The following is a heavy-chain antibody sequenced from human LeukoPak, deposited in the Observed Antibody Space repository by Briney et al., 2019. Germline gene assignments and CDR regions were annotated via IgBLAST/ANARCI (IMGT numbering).Heavy chain of an antibody. CDR1: GFTLSNYW. CDR3: ARDWVAGVPFDAFDI. V-gene: IGHV3-7*01. J-gene: IGHJ3*02. Sequence: GGSLRLSCVASGFTLSNYWKSWVRQAPGKGLEWVANIKEDGSEKYYVGSVKGRFTISRDNAKNSLYLHMDNLTAEDTANYYCARDWVAGVPFDAFDIWGQGTMVSVSS. D-gene: IGHD3-10*01. CDR2: IKEDGSEK.